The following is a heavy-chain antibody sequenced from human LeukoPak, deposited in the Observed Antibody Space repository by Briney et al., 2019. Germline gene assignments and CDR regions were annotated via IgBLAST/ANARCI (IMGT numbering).Heavy chain of an antibody. CDR3: GHYYYGSGSYYNTGPYYYYGMDV. Sequence: ASVKVSCKASGGTFSSYAISWVRQAPGQGLEWMGRIIPILGIANYAQKFQGRVTITADKSTSTAYMELSSLRSEDTAVYYCGHYYYGSGSYYNTGPYYYYGMDVWGQGTTVTVSS. J-gene: IGHJ6*02. V-gene: IGHV1-69*04. CDR2: IIPILGIA. D-gene: IGHD3-10*01. CDR1: GGTFSSYA.